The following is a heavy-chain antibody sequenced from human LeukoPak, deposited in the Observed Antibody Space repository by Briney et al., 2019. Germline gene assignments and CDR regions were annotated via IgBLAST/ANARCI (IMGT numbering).Heavy chain of an antibody. Sequence: GGSLRLSCAASGFTFSNAWMNWVRQAPGKGLEWVGRIKSKTDGGTTDYAAPVKGRFTISRDDSKNTLYLQMNSLKTEDTAVYYCATDPSNSYYYGSGSLYYWGQGTLVTVSS. CDR3: ATDPSNSYYYGSGSLYY. J-gene: IGHJ4*02. CDR2: IKSKTDGGTT. CDR1: GFTFSNAW. V-gene: IGHV3-15*07. D-gene: IGHD3-10*01.